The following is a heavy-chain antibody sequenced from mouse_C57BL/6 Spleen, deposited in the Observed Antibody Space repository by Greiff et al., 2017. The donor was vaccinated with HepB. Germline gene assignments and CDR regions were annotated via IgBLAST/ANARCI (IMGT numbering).Heavy chain of an antibody. Sequence: QVQLQQPGAELVKPGASVKLSCKASGYTFTSYWMHWVKQRPGQGLEWIGMIHPNSGSTNYNEKFKSKATLTVDKSSSTAYMQLSSLTSEDSAVYYCARPSSGYVGYAMDYWGQGTSVTVSS. J-gene: IGHJ4*01. D-gene: IGHD3-2*02. CDR3: ARPSSGYVGYAMDY. CDR2: IHPNSGST. V-gene: IGHV1-64*01. CDR1: GYTFTSYW.